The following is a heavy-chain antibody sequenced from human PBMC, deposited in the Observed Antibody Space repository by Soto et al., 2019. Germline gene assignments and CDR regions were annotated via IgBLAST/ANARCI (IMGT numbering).Heavy chain of an antibody. CDR2: IYHSGST. D-gene: IGHD3-10*01. CDR3: ARATMVRGVITPYYYGMDV. V-gene: IGHV4-4*02. J-gene: IGHJ6*02. Sequence: WVRQPPGKGLEWIGEIYHSGSTNYNPSLKSRVTISVDKSKNQFSLKLSSVTAADTAVYYCARATMVRGVITPYYYGMDVWGQGTTVTVSS.